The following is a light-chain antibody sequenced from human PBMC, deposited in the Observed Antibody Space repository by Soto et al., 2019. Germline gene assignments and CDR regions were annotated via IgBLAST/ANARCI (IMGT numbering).Light chain of an antibody. J-gene: IGKJ3*01. CDR2: GAS. V-gene: IGKV3-15*01. CDR3: QQYNNWPPFT. CDR1: QSVSSN. Sequence: EIVMTQSPATLSVSPGESATLSCRASQSVSSNLAWYQQKPGQAPRLLIYGASTRAAGIPARFSGSGYGKEFTLTIISLQSEDFAVYYCQQYNNWPPFTFGPGTKVDIK.